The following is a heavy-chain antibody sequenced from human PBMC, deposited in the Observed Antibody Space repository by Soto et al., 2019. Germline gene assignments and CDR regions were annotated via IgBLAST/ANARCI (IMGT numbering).Heavy chain of an antibody. CDR2: IWYDGSNK. CDR1: GFTFSSYG. V-gene: IGHV3-33*01. CDR3: TSVGVEAWNAFHYYHDYMVV. J-gene: IGHJ6*03. D-gene: IGHD1-1*01. Sequence: GGSLRLSCAASGFTFSSYGMHWVRQAPGKGLEWVAVIWYDGSNKYYADSVKGRFTISRDNSKNTLYLQMNSLRAEDTAVYYCTSVGVEAWNAFHYYHDYMVVWGKAMAVTVS.